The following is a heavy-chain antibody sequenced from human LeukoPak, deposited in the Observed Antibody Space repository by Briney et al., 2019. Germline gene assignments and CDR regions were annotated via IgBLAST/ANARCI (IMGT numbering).Heavy chain of an antibody. Sequence: EASVKVSCKASGYTFTSYYMHWVRQAPGQGLEWMGIINPSGGSTSYAQKFQGRVTMTRDMSTSTVYMGLSSLRSEDTAVYYCARDRDYDILTGYYIGYYYMDVWGKGTTVTVSS. CDR1: GYTFTSYY. CDR3: ARDRDYDILTGYYIGYYYMDV. V-gene: IGHV1-46*01. D-gene: IGHD3-9*01. J-gene: IGHJ6*03. CDR2: INPSGGST.